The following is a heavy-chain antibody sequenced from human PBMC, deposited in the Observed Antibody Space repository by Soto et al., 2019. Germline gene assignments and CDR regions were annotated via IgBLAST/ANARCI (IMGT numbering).Heavy chain of an antibody. CDR2: IKTNSEGGTT. Sequence: EVQLVESGGGLVKPGGSLRLSCAASGFTFSKAWMNWVRQAPGKGLEWVGRIKTNSEGGTTDYAAPVQGRFSLSRDDSRNTLSLQMNSLKTDDTAVYYCTTGSVEGVWGQGANVTVSS. V-gene: IGHV3-15*07. CDR1: GFTFSKAW. J-gene: IGHJ6*02. D-gene: IGHD2-15*01. CDR3: TTGSVEGV.